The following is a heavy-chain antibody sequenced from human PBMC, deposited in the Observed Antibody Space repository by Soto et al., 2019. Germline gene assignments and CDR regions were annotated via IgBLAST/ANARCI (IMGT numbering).Heavy chain of an antibody. J-gene: IGHJ4*02. D-gene: IGHD3-22*01. CDR3: ARGSGSSGYYYIDY. CDR2: IWYAGSNK. V-gene: IGHV3-33*01. CDR1: GFTFSSYG. Sequence: QVQLVESGGGVVQPGRSRRLSCAAAGFTFSSYGMHWVRQAQGKGLEWVAVIWYAGSNKYDADSVKGRFTISRDNSKNTLYLQMNSLRDEDTAVYYCARGSGSSGYYYIDYWGQGTLVTVSS.